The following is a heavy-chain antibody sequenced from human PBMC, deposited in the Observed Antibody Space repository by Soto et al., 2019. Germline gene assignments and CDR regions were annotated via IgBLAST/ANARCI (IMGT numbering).Heavy chain of an antibody. V-gene: IGHV1-69*13. J-gene: IGHJ4*02. CDR3: ARDSGAKLSSS. Sequence: SVKVSCRASGGTFSSYRINWVRQAPGQGLEWVGGIVPIYRTADYAQKFQGRVSITADESARTTYLELSSLKSQDTAVYDCARDSGAKLSSSWGQGTLVTASS. CDR1: GGTFSSYR. D-gene: IGHD6-13*01. CDR2: IVPIYRTA.